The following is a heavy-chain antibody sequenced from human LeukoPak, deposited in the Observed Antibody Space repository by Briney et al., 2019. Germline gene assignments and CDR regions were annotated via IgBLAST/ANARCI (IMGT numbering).Heavy chain of an antibody. CDR3: ARQYGDDRYNWFDP. Sequence: ASVKVSCKASGYTFTGYYTHWVRQAPGQGLEWLGWLNPNTGGANYAQKFQGRVTMTRDTSITTAYMDLSSLGSDDTAIYYCARQYGDDRYNWFDPWGQGTLVTVSS. V-gene: IGHV1-2*02. D-gene: IGHD4-17*01. J-gene: IGHJ5*02. CDR1: GYTFTGYY. CDR2: LNPNTGGA.